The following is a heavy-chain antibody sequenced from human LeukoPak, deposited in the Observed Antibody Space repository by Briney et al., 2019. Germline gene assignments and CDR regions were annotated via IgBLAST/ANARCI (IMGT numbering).Heavy chain of an antibody. CDR2: INWNGGST. CDR1: GFTFDDYG. Sequence: GGSLRLSCAASGFTFDDYGMSWVRQAPGKGLEWVSGINWNGGSTGYADSVKGRFTISRDNAKNSLYLQMNSLRAEDTALYYCARLSVIVGATTVDYWGQGTLVTVPS. D-gene: IGHD1-26*01. V-gene: IGHV3-20*04. J-gene: IGHJ4*02. CDR3: ARLSVIVGATTVDY.